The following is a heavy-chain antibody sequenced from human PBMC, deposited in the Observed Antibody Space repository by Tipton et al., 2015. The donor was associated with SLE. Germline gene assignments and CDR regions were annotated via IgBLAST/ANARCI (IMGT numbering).Heavy chain of an antibody. J-gene: IGHJ4*02. Sequence: TLSLTCAVYGESFNDYFWTWIRQPPGKGLEWIAEIIHSGVTNYNPSLRSRVTISVDMSKNQVSLKLSSVTAADTAVYYCARVAPTEVFDYWGQGTLVTVSS. CDR3: ARVAPTEVFDY. D-gene: IGHD1-1*01. CDR2: IIHSGVT. CDR1: GESFNDYF. V-gene: IGHV4-34*12.